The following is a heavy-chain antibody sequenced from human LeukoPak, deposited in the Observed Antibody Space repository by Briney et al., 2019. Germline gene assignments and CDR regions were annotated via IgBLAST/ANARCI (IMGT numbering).Heavy chain of an antibody. CDR2: IGGNSGIQT. J-gene: IGHJ5*02. CDR3: AEERMYNNGWFSP. V-gene: IGHV3-23*01. Sequence: TGGSLRLSCAASGFAFSNCGMGWVRQAPGGGLEWVSSIGGNSGIQTYYADSVKGRFTIPRDNSKDTLYLQMDSLRAEDTAVYYCAEERMYNNGWFSPWGQGTLVTVSS. CDR1: GFAFSNCG. D-gene: IGHD1-14*01.